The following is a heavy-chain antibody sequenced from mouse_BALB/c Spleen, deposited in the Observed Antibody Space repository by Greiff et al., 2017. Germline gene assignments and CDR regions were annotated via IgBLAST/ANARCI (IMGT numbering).Heavy chain of an antibody. V-gene: IGHV5-6-3*01. CDR3: ARSTMITTNFDY. D-gene: IGHD2-4*01. CDR2: INSNGGST. CDR1: GFTFSSYG. Sequence: EVKVVESGGGLVQPGGSLKLSCAASGFTFSSYGMSWVRQTPDKRLELVATINSNGGSTYYPDSVKGRFTISRDNAKNTLYLQMSSLKSEDTAMYYCARSTMITTNFDYWGQGTTLTVSS. J-gene: IGHJ2*01.